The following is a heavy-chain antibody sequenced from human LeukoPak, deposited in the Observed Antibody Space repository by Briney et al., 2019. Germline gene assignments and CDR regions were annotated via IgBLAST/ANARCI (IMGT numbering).Heavy chain of an antibody. J-gene: IGHJ4*02. CDR2: IVPIFGTA. Sequence: ASVKVSCKASGGTFSSYAISWVRQAPGKGLEWMGGIVPIFGTANYAQKFQGRVTITTDESTSTAYMELSSLRSEDTAVYYCARLAAAGFGYFDYWGQGTLVTVSS. CDR3: ARLAAAGFGYFDY. CDR1: GGTFSSYA. V-gene: IGHV1-69*05. D-gene: IGHD6-13*01.